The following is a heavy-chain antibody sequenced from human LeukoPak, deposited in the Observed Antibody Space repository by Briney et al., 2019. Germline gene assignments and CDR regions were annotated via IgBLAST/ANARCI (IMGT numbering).Heavy chain of an antibody. CDR2: ISAYNGNT. Sequence: GASVKVSCKASGYTFTSYGISWVRQAPGQGLEWMGWISAYNGNTNYAQKLQGRVTMTTDTSTSTAYMELRSLRSDDTAVYYCARERVGSYGDYDSYYYYGMDVWGQGTTVTVSS. CDR1: GYTFTSYG. CDR3: ARERVGSYGDYDSYYYYGMDV. J-gene: IGHJ6*02. D-gene: IGHD4-17*01. V-gene: IGHV1-18*01.